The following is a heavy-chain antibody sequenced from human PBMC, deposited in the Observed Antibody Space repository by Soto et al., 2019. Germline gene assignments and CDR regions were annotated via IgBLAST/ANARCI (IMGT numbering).Heavy chain of an antibody. D-gene: IGHD2-8*02. Sequence: QVQLVESGGGVVQPGRSLRLSCAVSGFTVSTYGMHWVRQAPGKGLEWVAVISRDGCTKYYADSVKGRFTISRDNSRNTLLLERNSLRGDDVAVYYCTGEVASGYWGQGTLVTVSS. V-gene: IGHV3-30*03. CDR1: GFTVSTYG. J-gene: IGHJ4*02. CDR2: ISRDGCTK. CDR3: TGEVASGY.